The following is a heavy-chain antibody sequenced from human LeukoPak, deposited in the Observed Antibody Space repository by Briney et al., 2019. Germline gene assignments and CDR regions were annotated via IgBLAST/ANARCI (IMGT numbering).Heavy chain of an antibody. CDR1: GFTVSSNY. Sequence: GGSLRLSCAASGFTVSSNYMSWVRQAPGKGLEWVSVIYSGGSTYYADSVKGRFTISRHNSKNTLYLQMNSLRAEDTAVYYCATSYYDSSGYYTPEPMDVWGQGTTVTVSS. CDR2: IYSGGST. CDR3: ATSYYDSSGYYTPEPMDV. D-gene: IGHD3-22*01. V-gene: IGHV3-53*04. J-gene: IGHJ6*02.